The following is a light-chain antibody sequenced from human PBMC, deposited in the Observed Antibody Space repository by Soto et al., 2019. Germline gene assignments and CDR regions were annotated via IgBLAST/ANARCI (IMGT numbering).Light chain of an antibody. V-gene: IGLV1-47*01. CDR3: AAWDDSLSGSYV. CDR1: SSNIGSNY. J-gene: IGLJ1*01. CDR2: RNN. Sequence: QSVLTQPPSASGTPGQRVTISCSGSSSNIGSNYVYWYQQLPGTAPKLLIYRNNQRPSGVPDRFSGSKSGTSASLAISGLRSEDEADYYCAAWDDSLSGSYVFXTGTKVTVL.